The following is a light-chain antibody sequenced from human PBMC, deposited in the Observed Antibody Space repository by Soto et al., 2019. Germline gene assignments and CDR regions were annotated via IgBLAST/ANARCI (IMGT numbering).Light chain of an antibody. CDR1: HRVSSY. Sequence: EIVMTQSPATLSVSPGERATLSCRASHRVSSYLAWYQQKPGQAPRLLIYATSTRATGIPARFSGSGSGTEFTFTISSLQSEDFAVYYCQQYNNWPLTFGGGTKVEIK. CDR2: ATS. V-gene: IGKV3-15*01. J-gene: IGKJ4*01. CDR3: QQYNNWPLT.